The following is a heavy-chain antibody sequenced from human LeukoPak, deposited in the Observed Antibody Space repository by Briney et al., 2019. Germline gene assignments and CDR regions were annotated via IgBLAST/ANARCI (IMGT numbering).Heavy chain of an antibody. CDR3: ARAVLATKSEHWFDS. V-gene: IGHV4-59*01. CDR1: GGSISSFY. J-gene: IGHJ5*01. Sequence: SETLSLTCTVSGGSISSFYWSWIRQPPGKGLEWIGYIYYTGSTNYNSSLKRRVTISVDTSKNQFSLNLSSVTAADTAMYYCARAVLATKSEHWFDSWGQGTLVTISS. CDR2: IYYTGST. D-gene: IGHD2-8*01.